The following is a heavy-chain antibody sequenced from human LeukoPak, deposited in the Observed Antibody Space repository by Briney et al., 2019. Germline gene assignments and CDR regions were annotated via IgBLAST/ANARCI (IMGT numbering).Heavy chain of an antibody. V-gene: IGHV4-39*01. J-gene: IGHJ5*02. CDR1: GGSISSSTYY. D-gene: IGHD1-7*01. CDR2: IFYSGSA. CDR3: ARQGGTLNWFDP. Sequence: SETLSLTCTVSGGSISSSTYYWGWIRQPPGKGLEWIGSIFYSGSAYYNPSLKSRVAISVDTSKNQFSLKLSSVTAADTAVYYCARQGGTLNWFDPWGQGTLVTVSS.